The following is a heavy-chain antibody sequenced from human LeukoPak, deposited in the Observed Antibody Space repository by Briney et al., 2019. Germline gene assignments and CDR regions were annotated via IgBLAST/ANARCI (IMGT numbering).Heavy chain of an antibody. CDR3: AKLEDGGYYDILTGEYYFDY. CDR2: IYYSGST. D-gene: IGHD3-9*01. Sequence: SETLSLTCTVSGGSISSSSYYWGWIRQPPGKGLEWIGSIYYSGSTYYNPSLKSRVTISVDTSKNQFSLKLNSVTAADTAVYYCAKLEDGGYYDILTGEYYFDYWGQGTLVTVSS. CDR1: GGSISSSSYY. J-gene: IGHJ4*02. V-gene: IGHV4-39*01.